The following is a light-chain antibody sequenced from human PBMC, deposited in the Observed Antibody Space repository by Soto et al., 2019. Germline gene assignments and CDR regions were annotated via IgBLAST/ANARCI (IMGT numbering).Light chain of an antibody. Sequence: EIVLTQSPGTLSLTPGERATLSCRASQSVSNSYLAWYQQKPGQAPRLLIYGASSRATGIPDSFSGSGSGTDFTLTISRLEPEDFTVYYCQQYGSSPQTFGQGTKLEI. CDR1: QSVSNSY. CDR2: GAS. V-gene: IGKV3-20*01. CDR3: QQYGSSPQT. J-gene: IGKJ1*01.